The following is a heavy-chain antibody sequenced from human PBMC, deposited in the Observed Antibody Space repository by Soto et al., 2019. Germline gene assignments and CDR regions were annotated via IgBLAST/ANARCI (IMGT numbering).Heavy chain of an antibody. J-gene: IGHJ6*02. D-gene: IGHD3-22*01. Sequence: QPQLQESGPGLVKASETLSLTCSVSDDSMNNIGYYWGWIRQPPGRRLEWIGSIYYDGVTYYNPSLKSRATISVDRSKKQFSLKLSSVSAADAAAYYCARHYDGSGSLNNYYYAMDVWGQGTTVTVSS. CDR3: ARHYDGSGSLNNYYYAMDV. V-gene: IGHV4-39*01. CDR2: IYYDGVT. CDR1: DDSMNNIGYY.